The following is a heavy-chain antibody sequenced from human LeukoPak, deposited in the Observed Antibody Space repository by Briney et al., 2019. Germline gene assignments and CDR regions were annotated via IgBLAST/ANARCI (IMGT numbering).Heavy chain of an antibody. V-gene: IGHV3-30*04. CDR1: GFTFSSYA. CDR3: ARDECDS. J-gene: IGHJ4*02. Sequence: GGSLRLSCAASGFTFSSYAMHWVRQAPGKGLEWLGLISKDGRNKYYADSVKDRFSISRDNSRNTLSLQMNSLKIDDTAVYYCARDECDSWGRGTLVTVSS. CDR2: ISKDGRNK.